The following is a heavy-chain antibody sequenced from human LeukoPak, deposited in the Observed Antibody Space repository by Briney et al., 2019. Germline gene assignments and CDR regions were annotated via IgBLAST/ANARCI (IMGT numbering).Heavy chain of an antibody. Sequence: SETLSLTCAVYGGSFSGYYWSWIRQPPGKGLEWIGEINHSGSTNYNPSLKSRVTISVDTSKNQFSLKLNSVTAADTAVYYCARRGLGVAYNWFDPWGQGTLVTVSS. V-gene: IGHV4-34*01. J-gene: IGHJ5*02. CDR1: GGSFSGYY. CDR2: INHSGST. CDR3: ARRGLGVAYNWFDP. D-gene: IGHD3-3*01.